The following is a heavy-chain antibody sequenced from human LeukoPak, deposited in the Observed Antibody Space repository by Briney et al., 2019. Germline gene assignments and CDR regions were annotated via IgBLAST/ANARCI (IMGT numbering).Heavy chain of an antibody. Sequence: GGSLRLSCAASGFTFSTFSMDWVRQAPGKGLQWISYISSTSKTIYYADSLKGRFTISRDNAKNSLYLQMNSLRAEDTAVYYCAKVHRFPTGTPALDYWGQGTLVTVSS. D-gene: IGHD3-10*01. CDR3: AKVHRFPTGTPALDY. V-gene: IGHV3-48*01. CDR2: ISSTSKTI. J-gene: IGHJ4*02. CDR1: GFTFSTFS.